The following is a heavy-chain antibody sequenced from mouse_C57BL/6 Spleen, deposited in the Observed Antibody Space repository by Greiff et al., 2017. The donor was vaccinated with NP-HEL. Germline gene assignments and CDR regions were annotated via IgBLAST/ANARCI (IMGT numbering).Heavy chain of an antibody. CDR2: INPGSGGT. D-gene: IGHD2-4*01. CDR3: ARYDYDDGDYFDY. J-gene: IGHJ2*01. CDR1: GYAFSNYL. V-gene: IGHV1-54*01. Sequence: QVQLKQSGAELVRPGTSVKVSCKASGYAFSNYLMEWVKQRPGQGLEWIGVINPGSGGTNYNEKFKGKATLTADKSSSTAYMQLSSLTSEDSTVYFCARYDYDDGDYFDYWGQGTTLTVSS.